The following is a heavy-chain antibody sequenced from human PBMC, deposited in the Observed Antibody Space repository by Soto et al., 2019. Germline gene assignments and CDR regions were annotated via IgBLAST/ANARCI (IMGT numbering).Heavy chain of an antibody. V-gene: IGHV4-30-4*01. Sequence: PSETLSLTCTVSGGSISSGDYYWSWIRQPPGKGLEWIGYIYYSGSTYYNPSLKSRVTISVGTSKNQFSLKLSSVTAADTAVYYCARSPDYGGKGYYFDYWGQGTLVTVSS. D-gene: IGHD4-17*01. CDR1: GGSISSGDYY. CDR2: IYYSGST. J-gene: IGHJ4*02. CDR3: ARSPDYGGKGYYFDY.